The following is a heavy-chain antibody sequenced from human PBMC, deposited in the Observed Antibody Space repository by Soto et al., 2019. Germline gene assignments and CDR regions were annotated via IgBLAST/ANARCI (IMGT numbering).Heavy chain of an antibody. D-gene: IGHD5-18*01. Sequence: QVQLVQSGAEVKKPESSVKVSCKAPGGTFSTYAISWVRQAPGQGLEWMGGIIPMFGTANYAQRFQDRVTITADETTNTVDMERSSLRSEDTAVCFCASGIQLWLRRINNGYSGWGQGTLVTVSS. CDR3: ASGIQLWLRRINNGYSG. J-gene: IGHJ4*02. V-gene: IGHV1-69*12. CDR2: IIPMFGTA. CDR1: GGTFSTYA.